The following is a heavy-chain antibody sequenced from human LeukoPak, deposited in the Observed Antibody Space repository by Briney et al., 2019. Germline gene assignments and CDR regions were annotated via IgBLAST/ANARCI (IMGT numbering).Heavy chain of an antibody. CDR2: ISPSSVGT. V-gene: IGHV1-2*02. CDR1: GYTFTDNY. J-gene: IGHJ4*02. CDR3: ARVLTRGLGVPGY. D-gene: IGHD4-17*01. Sequence: ASVKVSCKASGYTFTDNYLHWVRQAPGQGLEWMGWISPSSVGTNYAQKFQGRVTMTRDTSITTAYMELSRLRSDDTAAYYCARVLTRGLGVPGYWGQGTLVSVFS.